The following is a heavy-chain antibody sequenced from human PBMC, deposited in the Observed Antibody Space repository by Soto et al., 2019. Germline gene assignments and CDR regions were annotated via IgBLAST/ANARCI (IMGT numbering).Heavy chain of an antibody. J-gene: IGHJ4*02. V-gene: IGHV4-59*01. CDR1: GGSISSYY. CDR3: AREGGATFDY. Sequence: SETLSLTCTVSGGSISSYYWSWIRQPPGKGLEWIGYIYYSGSTNYNPSLKSRVTISVDTSKNQFSLKLSSVTAADTAVYYCAREGGATFDYWGQGTLVTVSS. CDR2: IYYSGST.